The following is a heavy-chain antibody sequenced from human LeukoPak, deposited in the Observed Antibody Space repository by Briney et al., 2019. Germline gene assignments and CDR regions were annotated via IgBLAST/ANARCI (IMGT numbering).Heavy chain of an antibody. CDR3: ARDHIAAAGMLGAFDI. CDR1: GGTFSSYA. CDR2: IIPIFGTA. D-gene: IGHD6-13*01. J-gene: IGHJ3*02. V-gene: IGHV1-69*05. Sequence: GASVKVSCKASGGTFSSYAISWVRQAPGQGLEWMGGIIPIFGTANYAQKFQGRVTITTDESTSTAYMELSSLRSEDTAVYYCARDHIAAAGMLGAFDIWGQGTMVTVSS.